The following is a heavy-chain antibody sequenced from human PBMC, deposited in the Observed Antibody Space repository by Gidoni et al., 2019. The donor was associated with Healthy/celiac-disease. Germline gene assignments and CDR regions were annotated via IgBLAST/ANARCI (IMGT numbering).Heavy chain of an antibody. Sequence: QVQLVESGGGVVQPGRSLRLSCSAAGFPFSCYGMHWVRQAPGKGLEWVAVISYDGSNKYYADSVKGRFTISRDNSKNTLYLQMNSLRAEDTAVYYCAKDRRGRGTDYWGQGTLVTVSS. CDR3: AKDRRGRGTDY. J-gene: IGHJ4*02. CDR1: GFPFSCYG. CDR2: ISYDGSNK. V-gene: IGHV3-30*18. D-gene: IGHD1-1*01.